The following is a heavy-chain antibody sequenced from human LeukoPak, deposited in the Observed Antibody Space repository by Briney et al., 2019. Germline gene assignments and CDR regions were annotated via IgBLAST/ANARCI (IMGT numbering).Heavy chain of an antibody. Sequence: GGSLRLSCAASGFTFSNYNMIWVRQAPGKGLEWVSSIVSSSTYIYYADSVKGRFTISRDNAKNSLYLQMNSLRAEDTAVYYCARDDYYDSSGYHPGFDPWGQGTLVTVSS. D-gene: IGHD3-22*01. CDR3: ARDDYYDSSGYHPGFDP. J-gene: IGHJ5*02. CDR1: GFTFSNYN. CDR2: IVSSSTYI. V-gene: IGHV3-21*01.